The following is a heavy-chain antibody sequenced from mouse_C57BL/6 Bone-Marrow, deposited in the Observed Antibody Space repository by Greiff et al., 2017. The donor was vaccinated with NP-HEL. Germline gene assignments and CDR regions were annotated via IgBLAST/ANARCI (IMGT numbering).Heavy chain of an antibody. CDR3: ARHGDTRLDY. V-gene: IGHV5-12*01. D-gene: IGHD5-1-1*01. CDR2: ISNGGGST. Sequence: EVKLVESGGGLVQPGGSLKLSCAASGFTFSDYYMYWVRQTPEKRLEWVAYISNGGGSTYYPDTVKGRFTISRANAKNTLYLQMSRLKSEDTAMYYCARHGDTRLDYWGQGTTLTVSS. J-gene: IGHJ2*01. CDR1: GFTFSDYY.